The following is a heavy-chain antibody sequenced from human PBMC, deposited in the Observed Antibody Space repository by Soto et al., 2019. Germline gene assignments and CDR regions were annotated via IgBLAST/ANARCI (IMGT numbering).Heavy chain of an antibody. CDR2: IIPIFGTA. CDR1: GGTFSSYA. CDR3: ARAYPLSLGLGNYYYYGMDV. V-gene: IGHV1-69*13. D-gene: IGHD2-2*01. Sequence: ASVKVSCKASGGTFSSYAISWVRQAPGQGLEWMGGIIPIFGTANYAQKFQGRVTITADESTSTAYMELSSLRSEDTAVYYCARAYPLSLGLGNYYYYGMDVWAQGTLVTGSS. J-gene: IGHJ6*02.